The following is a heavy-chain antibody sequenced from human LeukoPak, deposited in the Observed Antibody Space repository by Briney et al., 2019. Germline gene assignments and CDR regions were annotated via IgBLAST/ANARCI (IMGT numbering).Heavy chain of an antibody. D-gene: IGHD3-22*01. J-gene: IGHJ4*02. CDR3: ARDSDYYDSSGYYNPGDY. CDR1: RFTPCSSA. Sequence: GGSLRLSCAASRFTPCSSAMHTVPAAPGKGLEWVSVISYDGRNKYYADSVKGRSTISRDNSKNTLYLQMNSLRAEDTAVYYCARDSDYYDSSGYYNPGDYRGQGTLVTVSS. CDR2: ISYDGRNK. V-gene: IGHV3-30-3*01.